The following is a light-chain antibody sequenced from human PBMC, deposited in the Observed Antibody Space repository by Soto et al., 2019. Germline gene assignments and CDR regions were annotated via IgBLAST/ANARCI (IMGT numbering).Light chain of an antibody. CDR3: SSDAGSNNWEV. Sequence: QSALTQPPSASGSPGQSVTISCTGTSSDVGGYNYVSWYQQHPGKAPKLMIYEVSKRPSGVPDRFSGSKSGNTASLTVSGLQAEDEADYYCSSDAGSNNWEVFGTGTKLTVL. CDR2: EVS. CDR1: SSDVGGYNY. J-gene: IGLJ1*01. V-gene: IGLV2-8*01.